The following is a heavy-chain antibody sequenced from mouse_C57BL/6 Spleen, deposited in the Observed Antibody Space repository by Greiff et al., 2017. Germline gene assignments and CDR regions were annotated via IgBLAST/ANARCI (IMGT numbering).Heavy chain of an antibody. V-gene: IGHV3-8*01. CDR3: ARATTVVADWYFDV. J-gene: IGHJ1*03. CDR2: ISYSGST. Sequence: EVQLVESGPGLAKPSQTLSLSCSVTGYSITSDYWNWVRKFPGNKLEYIGYISYSGSTYYNPYLKCRSSITRETSKNQYYLQLNSVTTEDTATYYCARATTVVADWYFDVWGTGTTVTVSS. CDR1: GYSITSDY. D-gene: IGHD1-1*01.